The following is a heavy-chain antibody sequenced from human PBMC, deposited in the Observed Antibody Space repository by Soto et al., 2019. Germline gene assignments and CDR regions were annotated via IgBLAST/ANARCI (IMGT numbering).Heavy chain of an antibody. V-gene: IGHV3-66*04. J-gene: IGHJ4*02. D-gene: IGHD3-22*01. CDR1: GFTVSNNY. CDR2: IYSGGGT. CDR3: ARPPTRTNYYDSGGGFDY. Sequence: PGGSLRLSCAASGFTVSNNYMSWVRQAPGKWLEYVSVIYSGGGTYYADSVKGRFTISRDNSKNTLYLQMNSLGAEDTAVYYCARPPTRTNYYDSGGGFDYWGQGNQVTVS.